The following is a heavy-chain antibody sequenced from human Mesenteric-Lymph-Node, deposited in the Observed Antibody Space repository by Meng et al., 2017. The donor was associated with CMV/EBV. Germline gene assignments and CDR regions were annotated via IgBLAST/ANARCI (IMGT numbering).Heavy chain of an antibody. D-gene: IGHD4-17*01. J-gene: IGHJ3*02. CDR1: GFTFSSYS. V-gene: IGHV3-21*01. CDR2: ISSSSSYI. Sequence: GGSLRLSCAASGFTFSSYSMNWVRQAPGKGLEWVSSISSSSSYIYYADSVKGRFTISRDNAKNSLYLQMNSLRAEDTAVYYCARDLDYGDPNDAFDIWGQGTMVTVSS. CDR3: ARDLDYGDPNDAFDI.